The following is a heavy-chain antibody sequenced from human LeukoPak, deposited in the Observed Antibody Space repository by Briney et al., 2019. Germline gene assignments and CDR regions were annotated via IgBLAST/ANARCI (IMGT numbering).Heavy chain of an antibody. Sequence: LWASVKVSCKASGYTFTGYYMHWVRQAPGQGLEWMGWINPNSGGTNYAQKFQGRVTMTRDTSISTAYMELSRLRSDDTAVYYCATSTWDSSTIDYWGQGTLVTVSS. CDR3: ATSTWDSSTIDY. CDR2: INPNSGGT. CDR1: GYTFTGYY. D-gene: IGHD6-13*01. J-gene: IGHJ4*02. V-gene: IGHV1-2*02.